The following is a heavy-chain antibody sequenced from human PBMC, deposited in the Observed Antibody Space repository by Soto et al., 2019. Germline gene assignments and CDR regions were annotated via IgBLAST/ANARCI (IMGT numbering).Heavy chain of an antibody. D-gene: IGHD1-1*01. J-gene: IGHJ1*01. CDR2: IYWDDDK. CDR3: AYLLWNNGHAEYFQH. Sequence: QITLKESGPTLVKPTQTLTLTCSFSGFSLSTSGVGVAWIRQPPGKALEWLGVIYWDDDKRYSPPLKTRVTITKDTSKNQVVLTMTDMDPVDIATYYCAYLLWNNGHAEYFQHWGQGTLVTVSS. V-gene: IGHV2-5*02. CDR1: GFSLSTSGVG.